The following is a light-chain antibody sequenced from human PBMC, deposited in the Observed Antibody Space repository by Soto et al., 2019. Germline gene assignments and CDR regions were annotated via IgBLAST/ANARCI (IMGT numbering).Light chain of an antibody. CDR3: GTWDSSLSALDV. J-gene: IGLJ1*01. V-gene: IGLV1-51*01. CDR1: SSNIGNNY. Sequence: QSVLTQPPSVSAAPGQTVTISCSGSSSNIGNNYVSWYQQLPGTAPKLLIYDNNKRPSGIPDRFSGSKSGTSATLGITGLQTGDEADYYCGTWDSSLSALDVFGTGTKLTVL. CDR2: DNN.